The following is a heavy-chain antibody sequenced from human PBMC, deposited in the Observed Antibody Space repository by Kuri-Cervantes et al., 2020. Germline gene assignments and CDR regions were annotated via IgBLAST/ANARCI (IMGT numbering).Heavy chain of an antibody. J-gene: IGHJ5*02. D-gene: IGHD3-10*01. V-gene: IGHV1-8*01. CDR1: GYTFTSYD. CDR3: ARGPYYYGSGSYYYWFDP. CDR2: MNPNSGNT. Sequence: ASVKVSCKASGYTFTSYDINWVRQATGQGLKWMGWMNPNSGNTGYAQKFQGRVTMTRNTSTSTVYMELSSLRSEDTAVYYCARGPYYYGSGSYYYWFDPWGQGTLVTVSS.